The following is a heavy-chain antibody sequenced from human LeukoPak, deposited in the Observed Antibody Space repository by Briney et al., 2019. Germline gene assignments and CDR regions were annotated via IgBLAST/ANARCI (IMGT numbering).Heavy chain of an antibody. V-gene: IGHV3-66*01. Sequence: GGSLRLSCAASGFTVRSNYMRCVPQAPGKGLECVSLIFNDGSTYYPDPVKARFTISRDNSIDTLYLQMHSLRVEDTAVYYCARDPGGDNAYWGQGTLVTVSS. D-gene: IGHD4-17*01. CDR2: IFNDGST. CDR1: GFTVRSNY. CDR3: ARDPGGDNAY. J-gene: IGHJ4*02.